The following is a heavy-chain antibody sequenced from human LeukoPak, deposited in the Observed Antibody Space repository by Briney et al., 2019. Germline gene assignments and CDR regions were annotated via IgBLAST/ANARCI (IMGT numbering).Heavy chain of an antibody. J-gene: IGHJ3*02. V-gene: IGHV1-2*02. D-gene: IGHD2-15*01. CDR3: ARGSGGNPKGAFDI. CDR2: INLNSGGT. Sequence: ASVKVSFKASGYTFTGYYMHWVRQAPGQGLEWMGWINLNSGGTNYAQKFQGRVTMTRDTSISTAYMELSRLRSDDTAVYYCARGSGGNPKGAFDIWGQGTMVTVSS. CDR1: GYTFTGYY.